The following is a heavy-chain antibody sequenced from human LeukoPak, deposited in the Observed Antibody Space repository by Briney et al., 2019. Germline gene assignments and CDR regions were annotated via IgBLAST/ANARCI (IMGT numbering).Heavy chain of an antibody. J-gene: IGHJ4*02. CDR2: ISRSSSSTYI. D-gene: IGHD6-6*01. V-gene: IGHV3-21*01. CDR1: GFIFSSYS. CDR3: ARDFRYSDSSGEYFFDY. Sequence: GGSLRLSCAASGFIFSSYSVNWVRQAPGKGLEWVSSISRSSSSTYIFYADSVKGRFTISRDNAKNSLYLQMDSLRAEDTAVYYCARDFRYSDSSGEYFFDYWGQGTLVTVSS.